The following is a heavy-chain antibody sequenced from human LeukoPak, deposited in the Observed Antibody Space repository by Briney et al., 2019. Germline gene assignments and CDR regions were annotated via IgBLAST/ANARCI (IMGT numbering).Heavy chain of an antibody. Sequence: AGGSLRLSCAASGFTFSSYDMHWVRQATGKGLEWVSAIGTAGDTYYPGSVKGRFTISRGNAKNSLYLQMNSLRAGDTAVYYCARETGYSSSRYYYYGMDVWGQGTTVTVSS. CDR3: ARETGYSSSRYYYYGMDV. CDR1: GFTFSSYD. CDR2: IGTAGDT. J-gene: IGHJ6*02. V-gene: IGHV3-13*01. D-gene: IGHD6-13*01.